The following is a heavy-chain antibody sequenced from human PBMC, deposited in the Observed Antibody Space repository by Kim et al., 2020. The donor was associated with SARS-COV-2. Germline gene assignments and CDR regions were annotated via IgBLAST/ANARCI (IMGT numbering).Heavy chain of an antibody. V-gene: IGHV4-34*01. CDR2: INHSGST. D-gene: IGHD3-16*01. CDR1: GGSFSGYY. Sequence: SETLSLTCAVYGGSFSGYYWSWIRQPPGKGLEWIGEINHSGSTNYNPSLKSRVTISVDTSKNQFSLKLSSVTAADTAVYYCASQGGGATRGWGQGTLVTVSS. CDR3: ASQGGGATRG. J-gene: IGHJ4*02.